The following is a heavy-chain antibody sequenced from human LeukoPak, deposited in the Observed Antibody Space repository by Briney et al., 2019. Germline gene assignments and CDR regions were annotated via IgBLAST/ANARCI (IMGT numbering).Heavy chain of an antibody. Sequence: GRSLGLSCAASGFTFSSYAMHWVRQAPGKGLEWVAVISYDGSNKYYADSVKGRFTISRDNSKNTLYLQMNSLRAEDTAVYYCARDASYQLPQGFDPWGQGTLVTVSS. J-gene: IGHJ5*02. CDR1: GFTFSSYA. CDR2: ISYDGSNK. CDR3: ARDASYQLPQGFDP. V-gene: IGHV3-30-3*01. D-gene: IGHD2-2*01.